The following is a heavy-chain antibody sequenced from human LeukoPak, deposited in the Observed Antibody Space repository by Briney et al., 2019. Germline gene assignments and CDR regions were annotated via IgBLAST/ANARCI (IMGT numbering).Heavy chain of an antibody. CDR3: ARGIVGAIPYWYFDL. Sequence: PSGTLSLTCTVSGGSISSGGYYWSWIRQPAGKGLEWIGRIYTSGSTNYNPSLKSRVTISVDTSKNQFSLKLSSVTAADTAVYYCARGIVGAIPYWYFDLWGHGTLVTVSS. J-gene: IGHJ2*01. D-gene: IGHD1-26*01. V-gene: IGHV4-61*02. CDR1: GGSISSGGYY. CDR2: IYTSGST.